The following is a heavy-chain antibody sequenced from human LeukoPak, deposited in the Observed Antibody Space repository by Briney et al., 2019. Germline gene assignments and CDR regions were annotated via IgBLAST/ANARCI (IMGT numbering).Heavy chain of an antibody. CDR2: IYYSGST. D-gene: IGHD5-12*01. Sequence: SQTLSLTCTVSGGSISSGGYYWSWIRQHPGKGLEWIGYIYYSGSTYYNPSLKSRVTISVDTSKNQFSLKLSSVTAADTAVYYCARGVDIVATTHFVYWGQGTLVTVSS. CDR1: GGSISSGGYY. CDR3: ARGVDIVATTHFVY. V-gene: IGHV4-31*03. J-gene: IGHJ4*02.